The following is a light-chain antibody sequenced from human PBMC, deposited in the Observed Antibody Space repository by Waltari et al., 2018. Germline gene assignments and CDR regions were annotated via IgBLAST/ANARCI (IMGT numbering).Light chain of an antibody. CDR2: WAS. CDR1: QSALSSSNNKNY. CDR3: QQCYSSPYT. Sequence: DIVMTQSPESLAVSLGERATINCKPSQSALSSSNNKNYLGWYQQKQGQPPKLLISWASTRESGVPDRFSGSGSGTDFTLTISSLQAEDVAVYYCQQCYSSPYTFGQGTKLEIK. J-gene: IGKJ2*01. V-gene: IGKV4-1*01.